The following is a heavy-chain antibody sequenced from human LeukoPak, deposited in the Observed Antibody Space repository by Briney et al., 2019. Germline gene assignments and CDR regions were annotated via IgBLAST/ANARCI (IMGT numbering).Heavy chain of an antibody. CDR2: SYHSGST. D-gene: IGHD3-16*01. CDR1: GYSISSGDY. J-gene: IGHJ4*02. CDR3: ARRTTPYRSKYDYVWGSYDY. Sequence: AETLSLTCTVSGYSISSGDYQGWMRPPRGKGLEWSGSSYHSGSTDYNPSLKSRVTISVDESKNQFSLKLSSVTAADTAVYYCARRTTPYRSKYDYVWGSYDYWGQGTLVTVSS. V-gene: IGHV4-38-2*02.